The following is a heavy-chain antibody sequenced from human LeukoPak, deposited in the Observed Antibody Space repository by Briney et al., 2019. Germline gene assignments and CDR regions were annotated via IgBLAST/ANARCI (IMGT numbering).Heavy chain of an antibody. Sequence: ASVKVSCKASGYTFTSYGISWVRQAPGQRLEWMGWISAYNGNTNYAQKLQGRVTMTTDTTTSTAYMELRSLRSDDTAVYYCARDGDWSIAARPRNAFDIWGQGTMVTVSS. CDR3: ARDGDWSIAARPRNAFDI. CDR1: GYTFTSYG. V-gene: IGHV1-18*01. J-gene: IGHJ3*02. D-gene: IGHD6-6*01. CDR2: ISAYNGNT.